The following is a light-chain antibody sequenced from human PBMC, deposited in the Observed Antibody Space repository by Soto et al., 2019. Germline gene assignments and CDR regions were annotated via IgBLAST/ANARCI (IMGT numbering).Light chain of an antibody. J-gene: IGKJ1*01. CDR1: QSVSSH. Sequence: ESVLTQSQATLSLSPGERATLSCRASQSVSSHLAWYKQKPGQSPRLLIYDASNRATGIPARFSGIGSGTDFTLTIRSLEPEDFAFDFCQQRSHWPTFGQATKVDNK. CDR2: DAS. CDR3: QQRSHWPT. V-gene: IGKV3-11*01.